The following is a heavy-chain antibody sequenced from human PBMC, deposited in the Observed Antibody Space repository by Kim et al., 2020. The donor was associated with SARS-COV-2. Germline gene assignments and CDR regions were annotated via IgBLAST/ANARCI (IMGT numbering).Heavy chain of an antibody. CDR2: ISHDGKST. D-gene: IGHD3-22*01. CDR1: GFSFSSYG. Sequence: GGSLRLSCVGSGFSFSSYGLHWVRQAPGKGPEWVALISHDGKSTYYADSVKGRFTVSRDNSKDTLYLQMYSLRAEDTAVYYCARVPEYYYDRSGYYEYWGRGTSVSVSS. V-gene: IGHV3-30*03. CDR3: ARVPEYYYDRSGYYEY. J-gene: IGHJ4*02.